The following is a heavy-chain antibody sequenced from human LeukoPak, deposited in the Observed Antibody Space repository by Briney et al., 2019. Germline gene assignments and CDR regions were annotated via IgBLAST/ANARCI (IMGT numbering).Heavy chain of an antibody. CDR2: IGRSGGIS. V-gene: IGHV3-23*01. Sequence: GGSLRLSCAASGFTFSSYAMSWVRQAPGKGLEWVSTIGRSGGISYYADSVKGRFTISRDNSKNTLYLQMNSLRAEDTAVYYCAYEYKTPIDWGQGTLVTVSS. D-gene: IGHD1-14*01. CDR1: GFTFSSYA. CDR3: AYEYKTPID. J-gene: IGHJ4*02.